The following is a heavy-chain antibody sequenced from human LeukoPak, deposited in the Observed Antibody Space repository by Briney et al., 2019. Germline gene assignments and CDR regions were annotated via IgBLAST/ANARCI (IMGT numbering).Heavy chain of an antibody. CDR2: ISSSSSYI. Sequence: PGGSLRLSCAASGFTFSSYSMNWVRQAPGKGLEWVSSISSSSSYIYYADSVKGRFTISRDNAKNSLYLQMNSLRAEDTAVYYCARDLYYYDSSGPEQADYWGQGTLVTVSS. CDR3: ARDLYYYDSSGPEQADY. V-gene: IGHV3-21*01. D-gene: IGHD3-22*01. CDR1: GFTFSSYS. J-gene: IGHJ4*02.